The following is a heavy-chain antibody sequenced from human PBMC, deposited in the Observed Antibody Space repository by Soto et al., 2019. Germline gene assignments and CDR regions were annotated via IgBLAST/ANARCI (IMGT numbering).Heavy chain of an antibody. Sequence: PSETLSLTCAVSGGSISSGGYSWSWIRQPPGKGLEWIGYIYHSGSTYYNPSLKSRVTISVDRSKNQFSLKLSSVTAADTAVYYCARGDQLLYWFDPWGQGTLVTVSS. CDR3: ARGDQLLYWFDP. J-gene: IGHJ5*02. V-gene: IGHV4-30-2*01. CDR1: GGSISSGGYS. D-gene: IGHD2-2*01. CDR2: IYHSGST.